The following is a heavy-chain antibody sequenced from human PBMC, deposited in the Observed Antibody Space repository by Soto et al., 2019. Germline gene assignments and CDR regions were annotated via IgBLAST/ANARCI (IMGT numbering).Heavy chain of an antibody. Sequence: QVQLVQSGAEVKKPGASVKVSCKASGYTFSNYGFNWVRQAPGQGLEWMGWISVYNGDTNYSQNFQGRVTMTTDTSATTGYMELRSLTSDDTAVYYCARDILFASGTYDYWGQGTLVTVSS. V-gene: IGHV1-18*01. J-gene: IGHJ4*02. D-gene: IGHD3-10*01. CDR2: ISVYNGDT. CDR3: ARDILFASGTYDY. CDR1: GYTFSNYG.